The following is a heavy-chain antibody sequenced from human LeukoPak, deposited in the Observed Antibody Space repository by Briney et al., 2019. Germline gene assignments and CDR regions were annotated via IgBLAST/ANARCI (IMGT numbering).Heavy chain of an antibody. Sequence: PGGSLRLSCAASGFTFSSYAMSWVRQAPGKGLEWVSAISGSGGSTYYADSVKGRFTISRDNSKNTLYLQMNSLRAEDTAVYYCAKDLLGNYYGSSGYYYGAFDIWGQGTMVTVSS. J-gene: IGHJ3*02. CDR3: AKDLLGNYYGSSGYYYGAFDI. D-gene: IGHD3-22*01. V-gene: IGHV3-23*01. CDR2: ISGSGGST. CDR1: GFTFSSYA.